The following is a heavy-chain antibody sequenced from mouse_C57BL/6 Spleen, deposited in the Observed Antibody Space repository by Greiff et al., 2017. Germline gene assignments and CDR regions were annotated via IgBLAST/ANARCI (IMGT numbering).Heavy chain of an antibody. CDR3: TRGEFYSNYSWFAY. V-gene: IGHV1-15*01. CDR2: IDPETGGT. Sequence: VQVVESGAELVRPGASVTLSCKASGYTFTDYEMHWVKQTPVHGLEWIGAIDPETGGTAYNQKFKGKAILTADKSSSTAYMELRSLTSEDSAVYYCTRGEFYSNYSWFAYWGQGTLVTVSA. J-gene: IGHJ3*01. CDR1: GYTFTDYE. D-gene: IGHD2-5*01.